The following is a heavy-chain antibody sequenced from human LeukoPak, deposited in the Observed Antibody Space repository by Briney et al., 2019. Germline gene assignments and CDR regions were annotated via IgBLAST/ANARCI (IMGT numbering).Heavy chain of an antibody. V-gene: IGHV4-34*01. CDR3: ARARRIAPRWYYYLDV. J-gene: IGHJ6*03. D-gene: IGHD6-6*01. Sequence: SETLSLTCAVYGRSFSGYYWSWIRQPPGKGLEWIGEINHSGSTNYNPPLKSRVTISVDTSKNQFSLKLSSVTAADTAVYYCARARRIAPRWYYYLDVWGKGTTVTVS. CDR1: GRSFSGYY. CDR2: INHSGST.